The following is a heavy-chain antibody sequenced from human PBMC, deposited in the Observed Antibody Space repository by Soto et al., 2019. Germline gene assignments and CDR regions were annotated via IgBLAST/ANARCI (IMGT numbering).Heavy chain of an antibody. CDR3: AVRGVPRYYYYYGMDV. V-gene: IGHV3-66*01. D-gene: IGHD3-16*01. CDR2: IYSGGST. Sequence: PGGSLRLSCAASGFTVSSNYMSWVRQAPGKGLEWVSVIYSGGSTYYADSVKGRFTISRDNSKNTLYLQMNSLRAEDTAVYYCAVRGVPRYYYYYGMDVWGQGTTVTVSS. J-gene: IGHJ6*02. CDR1: GFTVSSNY.